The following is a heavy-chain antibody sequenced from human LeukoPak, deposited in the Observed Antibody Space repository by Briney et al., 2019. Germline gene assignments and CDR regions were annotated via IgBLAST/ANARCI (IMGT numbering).Heavy chain of an antibody. D-gene: IGHD2-2*01. V-gene: IGHV3-7*01. Sequence: PGGSLRLSCAASGFSFSSYWMTWIRQSPEKGLEWVAHIKEDGTVKYYVDSVKGRFTISRDNAKNSVYLQMNDVRVEGTAVYYCVGEAPGYWGQGALVTVSS. CDR2: IKEDGTVK. J-gene: IGHJ4*02. CDR3: VGEAPGY. CDR1: GFSFSSYW.